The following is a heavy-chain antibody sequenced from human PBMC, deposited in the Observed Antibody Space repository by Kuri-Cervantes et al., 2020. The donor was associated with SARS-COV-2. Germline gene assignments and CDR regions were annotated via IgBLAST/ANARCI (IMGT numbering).Heavy chain of an antibody. V-gene: IGHV4-61*01. J-gene: IGHJ5*02. CDR2: IYYSGST. CDR3: ARVGHHFSTDFWSGYREASNWFDP. Sequence: GSLRLSCTVSGGSVSSGSYYWSWIRQPPGKGLEWIGYIYYSGSTNYNPSLKSRVTISVDTSKNQFSLKLSSVTAADTAVYYCARVGHHFSTDFWSGYREASNWFDPWGQGTLVTVSS. D-gene: IGHD3-3*01. CDR1: GGSVSSGSYY.